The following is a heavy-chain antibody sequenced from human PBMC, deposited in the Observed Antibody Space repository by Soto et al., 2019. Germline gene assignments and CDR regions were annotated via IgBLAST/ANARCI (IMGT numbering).Heavy chain of an antibody. CDR3: AKADGSNRAVAGTPEDY. D-gene: IGHD6-19*01. CDR2: ISYDGSNK. Sequence: ESVGGVVQPGRSLRLSCAASGFTFSSYGMHWVRQAPGKGLEWVAVISYDGSNKYYADSVKGRFTISRDNSKNTLYLQMNSLRAEDTAVYYCAKADGSNRAVAGTPEDYWGQGTLVTVSS. V-gene: IGHV3-30*18. CDR1: GFTFSSYG. J-gene: IGHJ4*02.